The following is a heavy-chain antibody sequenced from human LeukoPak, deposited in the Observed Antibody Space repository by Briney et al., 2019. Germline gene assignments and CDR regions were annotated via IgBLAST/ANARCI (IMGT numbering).Heavy chain of an antibody. J-gene: IGHJ4*02. D-gene: IGHD4-17*01. CDR2: IYYSGST. V-gene: IGHV4-39*07. CDR1: GGSISSSSYY. Sequence: PSETLSLTCTVSGGSISSSSYYWGWIRQPPGKGLEWIGSIYYSGSTYYNPSLKSRVTISVDTSKNQFSLKLSSVTAADTAVYYCARYGDYWGYFDYWGQGTLVTVSS. CDR3: ARYGDYWGYFDY.